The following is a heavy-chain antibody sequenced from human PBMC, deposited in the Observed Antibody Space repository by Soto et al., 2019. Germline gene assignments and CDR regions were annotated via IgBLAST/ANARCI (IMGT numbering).Heavy chain of an antibody. J-gene: IGHJ5*02. D-gene: IGHD3-22*01. CDR2: INPSGGST. CDR3: ARGVFGYSDSSGRGVNWFDP. CDR1: GYTFTSYY. Sequence: ASVKVSCKASGYTFTSYYMHWVRQAPGQGLEWMGIINPSGGSTSYAQKFQGRVTMTRDTSTSTVYMELSSLRSEDTDVDYCARGVFGYSDSSGRGVNWFDPWGQGTLVTVSS. V-gene: IGHV1-46*01.